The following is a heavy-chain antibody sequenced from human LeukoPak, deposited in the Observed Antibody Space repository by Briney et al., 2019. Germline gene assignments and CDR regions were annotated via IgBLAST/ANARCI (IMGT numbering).Heavy chain of an antibody. Sequence: GGSLRLSWAASGFTFSSYAMSWVRQAPGKGLEWVSTISGSGGSTYYADSVKGRFTISRDNSKNTLYLQMNSLRAEDTAVYYCANSPQYSSSWYYFDYWGQGTLVTVSS. CDR3: ANSPQYSSSWYYFDY. D-gene: IGHD6-13*01. CDR2: ISGSGGST. CDR1: GFTFSSYA. V-gene: IGHV3-23*01. J-gene: IGHJ4*02.